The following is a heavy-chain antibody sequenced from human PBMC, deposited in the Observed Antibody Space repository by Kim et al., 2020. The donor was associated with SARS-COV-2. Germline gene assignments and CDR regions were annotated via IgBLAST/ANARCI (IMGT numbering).Heavy chain of an antibody. D-gene: IGHD3-10*01. CDR3: VRYGRNYGAVH. J-gene: IGHJ4*02. V-gene: IGHV3-64D*06. CDR1: GFNFSDFA. Sequence: GGSLRLSCSGSGFNFSDFAIHWIRQAPGKGLEYVSATTRSGDGSFYSDSVKGRFTVSRDNSKKTLYLHMNRLTFEDTSAYYCVRYGRNYGAVHWGQGTLVFVSS. CDR2: TTRSGDGS.